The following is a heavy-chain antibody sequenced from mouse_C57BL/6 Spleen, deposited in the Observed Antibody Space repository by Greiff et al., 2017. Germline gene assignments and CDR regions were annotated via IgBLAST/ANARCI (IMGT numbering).Heavy chain of an antibody. J-gene: IGHJ4*01. CDR1: GYTFTSYW. D-gene: IGHD1-1*01. V-gene: IGHV1-64*01. CDR3: ARITTVVAQMDY. CDR2: ILPNGGST. Sequence: QVQLQQPGAELVKPGASVKLSCKASGYTFTSYWMHWVKQRPGQGLEWIGMILPNGGSTNYNEKFKSKATLTVDKSSSTAYMQLSRLTSEDSAVYYCARITTVVAQMDYWGQGTSVTVSS.